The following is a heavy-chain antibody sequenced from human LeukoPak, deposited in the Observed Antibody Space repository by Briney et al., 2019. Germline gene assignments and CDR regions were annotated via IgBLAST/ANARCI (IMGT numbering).Heavy chain of an antibody. V-gene: IGHV4-59*01. CDR3: VRGGSGYDSFYYYGMDV. D-gene: IGHD5-12*01. CDR2: IYYSGST. CDR1: GGSISSYY. J-gene: IGHJ6*02. Sequence: SETLSLTCTVSGGSISSYYWSWIRLPPGKGLEWIGYIYYSGSTNYSPSLKSRVTISVDTSKNQFSLRLSSVTAADTAMYYCVRGGSGYDSFYYYGMDVWGQGTTVTVSS.